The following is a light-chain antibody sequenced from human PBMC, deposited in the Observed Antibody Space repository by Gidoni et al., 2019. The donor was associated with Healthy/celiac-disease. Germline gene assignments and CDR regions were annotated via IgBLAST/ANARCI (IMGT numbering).Light chain of an antibody. CDR2: AAS. CDR1: QSISSY. CDR3: QQSYSTLT. Sequence: SSLSASVGDRVTITCRASQSISSYLYWYQQKPGKAPKLLIYAASSLQSGVPSRFSGSGSGTDFTLTISSLQPEDFATYYCQQSYSTLTFGGGTKVEIK. V-gene: IGKV1-39*01. J-gene: IGKJ4*01.